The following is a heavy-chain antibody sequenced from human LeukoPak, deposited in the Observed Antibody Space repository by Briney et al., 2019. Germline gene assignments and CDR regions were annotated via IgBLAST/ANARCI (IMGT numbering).Heavy chain of an antibody. V-gene: IGHV3-23*01. CDR3: TKGIDHDYIWGSYKSYVFAM. D-gene: IGHD3-16*01. CDR1: GFTFSSFA. J-gene: IGHJ3*02. CDR2: ISGGGGST. Sequence: GGSLRLSCAASGFTFSSFAMSWVRRAPGKGLEGVSAISGGGGSTYYADSVKGRFTISRDNSKNTLYLQMNSLRGEDTAVYYCTKGIDHDYIWGSYKSYVFAMWGHGTMVTVSS.